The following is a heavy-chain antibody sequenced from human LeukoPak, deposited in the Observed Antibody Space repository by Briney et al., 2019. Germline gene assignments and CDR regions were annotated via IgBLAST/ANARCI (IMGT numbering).Heavy chain of an antibody. CDR2: INHSGST. CDR3: ARVSNYYYYGMDV. Sequence: PSETLSLTCAVYGGSFSGYYWSWIRQPPGKGLEWIGEINHSGSTNYNPSLKSRVTISVDTSKNQFSLKLSSVTAADTALYYCARVSNYYYYGMDVWGQGTTVTVSS. V-gene: IGHV4-34*01. CDR1: GGSFSGYY. J-gene: IGHJ6*02.